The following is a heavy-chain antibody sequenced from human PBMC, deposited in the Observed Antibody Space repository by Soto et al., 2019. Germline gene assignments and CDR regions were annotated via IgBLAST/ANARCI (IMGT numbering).Heavy chain of an antibody. CDR3: ARDGRWGELSCSYFDY. V-gene: IGHV4-31*03. CDR1: GGSIRDNRYF. J-gene: IGHJ4*02. D-gene: IGHD3-16*02. CDR2: THHSGTA. Sequence: QVQLPESGPGLVQPSQTLSLTCSVSGGSIRDNRYFWSWIRQRPGQGLEWIGYTHHSGTAYYNPSRKSRLTISVDTSKNQFSRKMSSGTAADTAVYYGARDGRWGELSCSYFDYWGQGTLVTVSS.